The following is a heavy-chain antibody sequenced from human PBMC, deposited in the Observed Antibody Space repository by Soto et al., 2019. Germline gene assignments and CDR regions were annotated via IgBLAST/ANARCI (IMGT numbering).Heavy chain of an antibody. CDR1: GFTFSSYV. Sequence: GGSLRRSCAAPGFTFSSYVMHWVRQAPGKGLEWVAVISYDGSNKYYADSVKGRFTISRDNSKNTLYLQMNSLRAKDTAVYYCAKDLTRFLEWLFAYGMDVWGQGTTVTVSS. D-gene: IGHD3-3*01. V-gene: IGHV3-30*18. CDR2: ISYDGSNK. J-gene: IGHJ6*02. CDR3: AKDLTRFLEWLFAYGMDV.